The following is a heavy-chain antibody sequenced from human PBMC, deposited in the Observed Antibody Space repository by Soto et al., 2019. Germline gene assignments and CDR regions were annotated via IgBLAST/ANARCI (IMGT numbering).Heavy chain of an antibody. V-gene: IGHV3-23*01. CDR3: AKGRGGSGSLTPRVDF. D-gene: IGHD3-10*01. CDR1: GFTFNNYA. J-gene: IGHJ4*02. Sequence: EVQLLESGGGLVQPGGSLRLSCAASGFTFNNYAMTWVRQAPGKGLECVSAVIGGGGTTAYADSLKGRFTVYRDGSKNTLYLKMSSLRAEDTALYYCAKGRGGSGSLTPRVDFWGQGTLVTVSS. CDR2: VIGGGGTT.